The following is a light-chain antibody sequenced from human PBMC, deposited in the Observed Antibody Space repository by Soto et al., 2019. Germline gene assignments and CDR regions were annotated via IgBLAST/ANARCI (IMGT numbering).Light chain of an antibody. CDR2: GAS. CDR1: QRVNRN. J-gene: IGKJ2*01. V-gene: IGKV3-15*01. Sequence: DTVMTRSPATLSGTPGERATLSCRASQRVNRNLAWYQQKPGQAPRLLVYGASTRASGIPARFSGSGSGTEFTLTISSLQSVDFAVYYCQQYNNWYTFGQGTKLEI. CDR3: QQYNNWYT.